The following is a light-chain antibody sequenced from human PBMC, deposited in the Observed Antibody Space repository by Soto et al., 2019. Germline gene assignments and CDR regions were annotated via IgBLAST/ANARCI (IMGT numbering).Light chain of an antibody. CDR3: RSFNRSLTAWV. V-gene: IGLV1-40*01. J-gene: IGLJ3*02. Sequence: QSALTQPPSVSGAPGQRVTISCTGSSSNIGAGYDVHWYRQLPGAAPTLLISGNSDRPSGVPDRFSGSKSGPSAALAISGLQTDDEADYYCRSFNRSLTAWVFGGGTKLTVL. CDR1: SSNIGAGYD. CDR2: GNS.